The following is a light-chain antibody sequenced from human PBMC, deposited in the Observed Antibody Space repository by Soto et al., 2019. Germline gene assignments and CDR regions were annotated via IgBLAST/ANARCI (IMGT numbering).Light chain of an antibody. CDR3: QKYNSAPPFT. Sequence: DIQMTQSPSSLSASVGERDTITCRASQGISNYLAWYQQKPGKVPKLLIYAASTLQSGVPSRFSGSGSGTDFTLTISSLQPEDVATYYCQKYNSAPPFTFGPGTKVDIK. V-gene: IGKV1-27*01. CDR2: AAS. J-gene: IGKJ3*01. CDR1: QGISNY.